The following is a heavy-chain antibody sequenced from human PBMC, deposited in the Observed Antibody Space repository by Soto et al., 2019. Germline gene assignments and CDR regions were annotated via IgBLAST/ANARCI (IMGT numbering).Heavy chain of an antibody. V-gene: IGHV1-46*01. D-gene: IGHD1-26*01. Sequence: ASVKVSCKASGYTFTSYYMHWVRQAPGQGLEWMGIINPSGGSTSYAQKFQGRVTMTRDTSTSTVYMELSSLRSEDTAVYYCARPTYIVGATIPFDYWGQGNLVTVSS. CDR2: INPSGGST. CDR1: GYTFTSYY. CDR3: ARPTYIVGATIPFDY. J-gene: IGHJ4*02.